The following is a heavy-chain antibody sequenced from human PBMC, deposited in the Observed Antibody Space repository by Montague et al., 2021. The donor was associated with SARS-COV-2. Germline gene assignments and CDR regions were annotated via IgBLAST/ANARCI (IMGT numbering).Heavy chain of an antibody. D-gene: IGHD1-1*01. CDR1: GGSISSYY. J-gene: IGHJ4*02. Sequence: SETLSLTCEVSGGSISSYYWSWIRQSPGKGLEWIGYVHYTGSTKHNPSLKTRVTLSLDTPKKHCSLKLKSVTAADTAVYYCARAQNTCFIANCVNYFEVWGLGALVTVSS. V-gene: IGHV4-59*01. CDR3: ARAQNTCFIANCVNYFEV. CDR2: VHYTGST.